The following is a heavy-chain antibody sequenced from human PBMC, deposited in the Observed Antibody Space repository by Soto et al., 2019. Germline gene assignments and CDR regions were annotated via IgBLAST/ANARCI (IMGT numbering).Heavy chain of an antibody. CDR3: ARGVTRADSSGYYYELSYYFDY. Sequence: SETLSRTCTVSGGSISSYYWSWIGQPPGKALAWLGYIYYSGSTNYNPSLKSRVTISVDTSKNQFSLKLSSVTAADTAVYYCARGVTRADSSGYYYELSYYFDYWGQGTLVTVSS. V-gene: IGHV4-59*01. CDR2: IYYSGST. D-gene: IGHD3-22*01. CDR1: GGSISSYY. J-gene: IGHJ4*02.